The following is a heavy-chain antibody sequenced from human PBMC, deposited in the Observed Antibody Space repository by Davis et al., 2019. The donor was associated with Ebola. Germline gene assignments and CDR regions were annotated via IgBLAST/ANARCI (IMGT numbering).Heavy chain of an antibody. D-gene: IGHD6-6*01. CDR3: ARDGGIAARRGLQGY. CDR2: INPNSGGT. Sequence: ASVKVSCKASGYTFTGCYMHWVRQAPGQGLEWMGWINPNSGGTNYAQKFQGWVTMTRDTSISTAYMELSSLRSNDTAVYYCARDGGIAARRGLQGYWGQGTLVTVSS. J-gene: IGHJ4*02. CDR1: GYTFTGCY. V-gene: IGHV1-2*04.